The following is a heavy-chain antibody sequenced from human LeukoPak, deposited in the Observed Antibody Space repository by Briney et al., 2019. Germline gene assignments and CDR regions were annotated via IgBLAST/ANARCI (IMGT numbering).Heavy chain of an antibody. Sequence: GGSLRLSCAASGFTFSSYSMNWVRQAPGKGLEWVSSISSSSSYICYADSVKGRFTISRDNAKNSLYLQMNSLRAEDTAVYYCARDLVRGVKTLFDPWGQGTLVTVSS. D-gene: IGHD3-10*01. CDR2: ISSSSSYI. CDR1: GFTFSSYS. V-gene: IGHV3-21*01. J-gene: IGHJ5*02. CDR3: ARDLVRGVKTLFDP.